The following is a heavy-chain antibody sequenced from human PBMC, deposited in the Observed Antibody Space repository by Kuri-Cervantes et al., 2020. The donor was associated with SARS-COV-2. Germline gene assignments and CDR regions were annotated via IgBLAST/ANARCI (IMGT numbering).Heavy chain of an antibody. CDR1: GFTFNTYN. D-gene: IGHD3-3*01. CDR2: IGPSNTYI. V-gene: IGHV3-21*04. Sequence: GESLKISCTASGFTFNTYNMKWVRQAPGKGLEWVSGIGPSNTYIYYADSVKGRFTISRDNAKNSLYLQMNSLRAEDTALYYCARGGNDFWSGYPTTNWFDPWGQGTLVTVSS. J-gene: IGHJ5*02. CDR3: ARGGNDFWSGYPTTNWFDP.